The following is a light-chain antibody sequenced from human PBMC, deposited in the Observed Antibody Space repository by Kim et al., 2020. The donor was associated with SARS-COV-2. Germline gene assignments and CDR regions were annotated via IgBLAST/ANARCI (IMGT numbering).Light chain of an antibody. J-gene: IGKJ2*01. CDR3: QHAKNFPYT. Sequence: SASVGDRLPLTCRSIQGVTNWVSWYQQKPGEAPNLLIYGASTLQRGVPSRFSGSGSGTDLSLTVSSLQPEYFATYYCQHAKNFPYTFGQGTKLEIK. V-gene: IGKV1D-12*01. CDR2: GAS. CDR1: QGVTNW.